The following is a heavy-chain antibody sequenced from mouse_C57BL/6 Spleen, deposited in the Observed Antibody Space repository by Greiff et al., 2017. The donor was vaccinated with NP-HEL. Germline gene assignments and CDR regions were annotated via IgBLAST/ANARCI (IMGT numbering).Heavy chain of an antibody. V-gene: IGHV1-55*01. CDR1: GYTFTSYW. CDR2: IYPGSGST. J-gene: IGHJ1*03. CDR3: ARRDMRDYGSSYGYFDV. D-gene: IGHD1-1*01. Sequence: VQLQQPGAELVKPGASVKMSCKASGYTFTSYWITWVKQRPGQGLEWIGDIYPGSGSTNYNEKFKSKATLTVDTSSSTAYMQLSSLTSEDSAVYYCARRDMRDYGSSYGYFDVWGTGNTVTVSS.